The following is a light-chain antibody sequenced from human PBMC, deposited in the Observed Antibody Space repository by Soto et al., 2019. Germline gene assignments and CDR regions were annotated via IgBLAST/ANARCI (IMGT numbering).Light chain of an antibody. V-gene: IGKV3-20*01. CDR2: GAS. J-gene: IGKJ3*01. Sequence: NSAVTLSLSPGERATLSCRASQSVSSNLAWYQQKPGQAPRLLIYGASSRATGIPDRFSGSGSGTDFTLTIRRLQPEDCAAYYCQQYGSSPIPFGHGTKVDI. CDR3: QQYGSSPIP. CDR1: QSVSSN.